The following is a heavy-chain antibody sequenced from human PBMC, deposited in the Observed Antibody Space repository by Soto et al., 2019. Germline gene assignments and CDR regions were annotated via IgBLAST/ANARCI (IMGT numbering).Heavy chain of an antibody. J-gene: IGHJ3*02. CDR1: GFTVSSNY. D-gene: IGHD3-3*01. V-gene: IGHV3-66*01. CDR3: ARVLEQFDSFDI. CDR2: IYSGGST. Sequence: LRLSCAASGFTVSSNYMSWVRQAPGKGLEWVSVIYSGGSTYYADSVKGRFTISRDNSKNTLYLQMNSLRAEDTAVYYCARVLEQFDSFDIWGQGTMVTVSS.